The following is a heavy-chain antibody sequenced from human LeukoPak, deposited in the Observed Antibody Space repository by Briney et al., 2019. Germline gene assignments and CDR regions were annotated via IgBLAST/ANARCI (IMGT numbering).Heavy chain of an antibody. CDR3: AKVVYYGSGSLDY. Sequence: SGGSLRLSCAASGFTFSSYGMHWVRQAPGKGLEWVAVISYDGSNKYYADSVKGRFTISRDNSKNTLYLQMNSLRAEDTAVYYCAKVVYYGSGSLDYWGQGTLVTVSS. J-gene: IGHJ4*02. CDR2: ISYDGSNK. CDR1: GFTFSSYG. D-gene: IGHD3-10*01. V-gene: IGHV3-30*18.